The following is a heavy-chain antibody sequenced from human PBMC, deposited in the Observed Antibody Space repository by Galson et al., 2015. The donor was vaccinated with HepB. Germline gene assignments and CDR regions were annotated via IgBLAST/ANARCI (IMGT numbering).Heavy chain of an antibody. J-gene: IGHJ4*02. V-gene: IGHV4-61*01. CDR3: ARDPAGVRTGWLPSYFDY. CDR1: GGSVFSNRYY. Sequence: SETLSLTCTVSGGSVFSNRYYWSWIRQPPGKGLEWIGYVFYSGTANYNPPLKSQAAISVDTSKNQFSLKLSSVTAADTAVYYCARDPAGVRTGWLPSYFDYWGQGTLVTVSS. D-gene: IGHD3/OR15-3a*01. CDR2: VFYSGTA.